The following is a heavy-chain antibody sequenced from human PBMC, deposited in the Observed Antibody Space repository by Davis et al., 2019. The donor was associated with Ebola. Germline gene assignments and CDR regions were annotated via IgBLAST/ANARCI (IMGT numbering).Heavy chain of an antibody. Sequence: ESLKISCTASGFTFGDYAMTWVRQPPGKGLEWIGEINHSGSTNYNPSLKSRVTISVDTSKNQFSLKLSSVTAADTAVYYCARFLVVVAAAGMDVWGQGTTVTVSS. V-gene: IGHV4-34*01. J-gene: IGHJ6*02. D-gene: IGHD2-15*01. CDR2: INHSGST. CDR1: GFTFGDYA. CDR3: ARFLVVVAAAGMDV.